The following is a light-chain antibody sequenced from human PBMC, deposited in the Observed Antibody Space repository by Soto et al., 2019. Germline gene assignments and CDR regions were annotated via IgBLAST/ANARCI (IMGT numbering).Light chain of an antibody. Sequence: EIVMTQSPATLSVSPGEPVTVSCRARQAITNHLAWYHQKPGQSHQLLNYAASTLATGIPARFSGSGSGVEFTLTIYSLESEDLGFCLCQQYDNWPLTFRGGT. CDR3: QQYDNWPLT. CDR2: AAS. CDR1: QAITNH. J-gene: IGKJ4*01. V-gene: IGKV3-15*01.